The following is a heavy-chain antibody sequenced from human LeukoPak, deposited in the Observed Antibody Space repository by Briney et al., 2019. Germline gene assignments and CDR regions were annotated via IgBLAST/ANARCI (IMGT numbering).Heavy chain of an antibody. D-gene: IGHD2-21*01. J-gene: IGHJ5*02. CDR2: TSSSDAGT. V-gene: IGHV3-23*01. Sequence: GGSLRLSCAASGFTLNNYAMSWVRQAPGKGLEWVSATSSSDAGTYHADSVKGRFTISRDNSKNTLYLQMNNLRAEDTAVYYCARVRVFAKLSVVRPREVNCFDPWGQGTLVTVSS. CDR3: ARVRVFAKLSVVRPREVNCFDP. CDR1: GFTLNNYA.